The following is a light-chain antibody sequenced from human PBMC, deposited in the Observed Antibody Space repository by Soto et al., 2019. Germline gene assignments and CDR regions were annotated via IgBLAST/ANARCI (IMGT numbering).Light chain of an antibody. V-gene: IGKV1-5*03. Sequence: DLQMTQSPSTLSASVGDRATITCRASQSISSWLAWYQQKPGKAPKLLIYKASSLESGVPSRFSGSGSGTEFTLTISSLQPDDFATYYCQQYNSYSPWTFGQGTKVDIK. CDR2: KAS. CDR3: QQYNSYSPWT. J-gene: IGKJ1*01. CDR1: QSISSW.